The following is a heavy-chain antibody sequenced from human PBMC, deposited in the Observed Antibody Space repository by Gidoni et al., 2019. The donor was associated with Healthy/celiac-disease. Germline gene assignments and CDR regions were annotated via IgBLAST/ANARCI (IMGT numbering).Heavy chain of an antibody. CDR2: IYYSGST. J-gene: IGHJ4*02. Sequence: QVQLQESGPGLVKPSQPLSLPCTVSGGSISSGGYYWSWIRQHPGKGLEWIGYIYYSGSTYYNPSLKSRVTISVDTSKNQFSLKLSSVTAADTAVYYCARLWAARPAPSRSIDYWGQGTLVTVSS. D-gene: IGHD6-6*01. CDR1: GGSISSGGYY. CDR3: ARLWAARPAPSRSIDY. V-gene: IGHV4-31*03.